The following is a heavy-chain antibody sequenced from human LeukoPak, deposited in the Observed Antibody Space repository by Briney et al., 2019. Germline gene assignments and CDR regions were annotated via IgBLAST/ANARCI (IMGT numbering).Heavy chain of an antibody. Sequence: TSETLSLTCTVSGGSISSSSYYWGWIRQPPGKGLEWNGSSYYSGSTYYNPSLKSRVTISVDTSKNQFSLTLSSVTAADTAVYYCARLSFEDIVVVPAAATSWFDPWGQGTLVTVSA. CDR2: SYYSGST. CDR1: GGSISSSSYY. D-gene: IGHD2-2*01. V-gene: IGHV4-39*01. CDR3: ARLSFEDIVVVPAAATSWFDP. J-gene: IGHJ5*02.